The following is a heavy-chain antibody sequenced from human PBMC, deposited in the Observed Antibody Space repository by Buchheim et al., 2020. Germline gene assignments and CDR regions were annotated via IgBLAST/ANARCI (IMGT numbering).Heavy chain of an antibody. V-gene: IGHV1-46*01. CDR3: AGGGVRGVISQNWYFDL. D-gene: IGHD3-10*01. Sequence: QVQLVQSGAEVKKPGASVKVSCKASGYTFTSYYMHWVRQAPGQGLEWMGIINPSGGSTSYAQKFQGRVTMTRDTSTSTVYMELSSLRSEDTAVYYCAGGGVRGVISQNWYFDLWGRGTL. CDR1: GYTFTSYY. CDR2: INPSGGST. J-gene: IGHJ2*01.